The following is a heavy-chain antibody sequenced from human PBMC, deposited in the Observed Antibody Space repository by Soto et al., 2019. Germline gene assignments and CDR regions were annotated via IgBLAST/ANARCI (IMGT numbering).Heavy chain of an antibody. CDR2: IYWDDDK. Sequence: QITLKESGPTLVKPTQTLTLTCTFSGFSLSTPGVGVGWIRQPPGKALEWLGIIYWDDDKWYSPSLKSRLTIPRDTSKNQVALTMPNMDPVDTATYYCAHRPLPYRYYFDYWGQGTLVTVSS. CDR1: GFSLSTPGVG. D-gene: IGHD4-4*01. CDR3: AHRPLPYRYYFDY. J-gene: IGHJ4*02. V-gene: IGHV2-5*02.